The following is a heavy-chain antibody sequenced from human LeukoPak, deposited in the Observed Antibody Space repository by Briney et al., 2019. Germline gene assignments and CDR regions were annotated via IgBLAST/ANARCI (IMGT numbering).Heavy chain of an antibody. Sequence: PSETLSLTCTVSGGSISGYYWSWIRQPPGKGLEWIGYIYYTGSTNYNPSLKSRVTISVDTSKNQFSLKLSSVTAADTAVYYCARRGYSGYERFDCWGQGTLVTVSA. CDR1: GGSISGYY. D-gene: IGHD5-12*01. V-gene: IGHV4-59*08. CDR2: IYYTGST. J-gene: IGHJ4*02. CDR3: ARRGYSGYERFDC.